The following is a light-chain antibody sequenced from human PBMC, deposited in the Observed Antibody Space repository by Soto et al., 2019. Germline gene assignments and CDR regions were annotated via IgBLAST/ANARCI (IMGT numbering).Light chain of an antibody. Sequence: EIVLTQSPATLSLCPGERGTLSCRASQTVYYYVAWYQQKPGQAPRLVIYDGSNRAAGIPARFSGSGSGTDFTLTISSLEPEDFAVYYCVQRSTWPWTVGQGTKVEIK. CDR2: DGS. CDR3: VQRSTWPWT. J-gene: IGKJ1*01. V-gene: IGKV3-11*01. CDR1: QTVYYY.